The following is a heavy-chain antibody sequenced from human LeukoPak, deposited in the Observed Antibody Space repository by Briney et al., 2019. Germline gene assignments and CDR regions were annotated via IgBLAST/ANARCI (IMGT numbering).Heavy chain of an antibody. Sequence: GGSLRLSCAASGFTVSNNYMIWVRQAPGKGLEWVSVIYAGDSTYYADSVKGRFTVSRGNTKDSLYLQMNSLRAEDTAVYFCARSPHDSGHSYLPVVDYWGQGALVTVSS. V-gene: IGHV3-53*01. CDR1: GFTVSNNY. CDR2: IYAGDST. D-gene: IGHD4-17*01. CDR3: ARSPHDSGHSYLPVVDY. J-gene: IGHJ4*02.